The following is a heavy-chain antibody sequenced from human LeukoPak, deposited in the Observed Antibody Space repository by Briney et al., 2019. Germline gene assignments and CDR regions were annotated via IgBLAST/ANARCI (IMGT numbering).Heavy chain of an antibody. D-gene: IGHD6-19*01. CDR2: VSSSSSYI. CDR1: GFSFSSYS. J-gene: IGHJ2*01. CDR3: ARGPQWLVPDWYFDL. V-gene: IGHV3-21*01. Sequence: GGSLRLSCAASGFSFSSYSMNWVRQALGKGLEWVSSVSSSSSYISYADSVKGRFTISRDNAKKSLYLQMNSLRAEDTAVYYCARGPQWLVPDWYFDLWGRGTLVTVSS.